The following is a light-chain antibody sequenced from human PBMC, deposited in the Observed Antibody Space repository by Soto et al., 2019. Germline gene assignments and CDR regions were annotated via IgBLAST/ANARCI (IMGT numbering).Light chain of an antibody. J-gene: IGKJ1*01. CDR3: LQDYVYART. CDR2: APS. Sequence: AIQMTQSPSSLSASVGDRVTITCRASQGIRNDLGWYQQKPGKAPKLLFYAPSSSQSGFPSRFSGSRSVTEFTLTISGLQPEDFATCYCLQDYVYARTFGQGTKVEIK. CDR1: QGIRND. V-gene: IGKV1-6*01.